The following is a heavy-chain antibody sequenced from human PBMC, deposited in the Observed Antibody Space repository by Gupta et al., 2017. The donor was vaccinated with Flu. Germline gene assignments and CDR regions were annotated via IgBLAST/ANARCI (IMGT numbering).Heavy chain of an antibody. D-gene: IGHD1-26*01. CDR2: IIPILGIA. J-gene: IGHJ3*02. Sequence: QVQLVQSGAAVKKPGSSVKVSCKASGGTFSSYTISWVRQAPGQGLEWMGRIIPILGIANYAQKFQGRVTITADKSTSTADRELRSLRSEETAVYYCASALNSWSYSEKWDAYAIGVQGRMITLYS. CDR3: ASALNSWSYSEKWDAYAI. CDR1: GGTFSSYT. V-gene: IGHV1-69*02.